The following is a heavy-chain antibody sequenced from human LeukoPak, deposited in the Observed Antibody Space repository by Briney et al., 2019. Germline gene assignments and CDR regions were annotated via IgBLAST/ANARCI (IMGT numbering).Heavy chain of an antibody. CDR1: GGTFSSYA. V-gene: IGHV1-69*05. J-gene: IGHJ4*02. CDR2: IIPVFGTA. CDR3: ARDRAVAGAYYFDY. D-gene: IGHD6-19*01. Sequence: ASVKVSCKASGGTFSSYAISWVRQAPGQGLEWMGRIIPVFGTANYAQKFQGRVTITTDESTSTAYMELSSLRSEDTAVYYCARDRAVAGAYYFDYWGQGTLVTVSS.